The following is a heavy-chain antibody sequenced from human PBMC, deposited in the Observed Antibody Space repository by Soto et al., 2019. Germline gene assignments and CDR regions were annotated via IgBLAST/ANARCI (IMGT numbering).Heavy chain of an antibody. CDR2: ISYDGSNK. Sequence: QVQLVESGGGVVQPGRSLRLSCAASGFTFSSYGMHWVRQAPGKGLEWVAVISYDGSNKYYADSVKGRFTISRDNSKNTLYLQINSLRAEDTAVYYCAQDSGVYSYDPLDYWGQGTLVTVSS. CDR1: GFTFSSYG. V-gene: IGHV3-30*18. J-gene: IGHJ4*02. D-gene: IGHD5-18*01. CDR3: AQDSGVYSYDPLDY.